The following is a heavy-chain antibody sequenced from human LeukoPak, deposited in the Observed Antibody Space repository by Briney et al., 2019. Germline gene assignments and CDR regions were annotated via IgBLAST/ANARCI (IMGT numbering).Heavy chain of an antibody. D-gene: IGHD4-17*01. CDR2: IYHSGST. J-gene: IGHJ4*02. CDR3: ARGLDGALAY. CDR1: GYSISSGYY. V-gene: IGHV4-38-2*02. Sequence: SETLSLTCTVSGYSISSGYYWGWIRQPPGKGLEWIGSIYHSGSTYYNPSLKSRVTISVDTSKNQFSLKLSSVTAADTAVYYCARGLDGALAYWGQGTLVTVSS.